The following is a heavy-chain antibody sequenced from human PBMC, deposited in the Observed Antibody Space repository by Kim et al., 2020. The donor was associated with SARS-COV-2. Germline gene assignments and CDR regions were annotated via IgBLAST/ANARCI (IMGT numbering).Heavy chain of an antibody. D-gene: IGHD6-6*01. CDR3: ARGEEQLGTEGNWFDP. Sequence: SLTSRVTISVDTSKNQCSLKLSAVTAPDTAVYYCARGEEQLGTEGNWFDPWGQGTLVTVSS. J-gene: IGHJ5*02. V-gene: IGHV4-31*02.